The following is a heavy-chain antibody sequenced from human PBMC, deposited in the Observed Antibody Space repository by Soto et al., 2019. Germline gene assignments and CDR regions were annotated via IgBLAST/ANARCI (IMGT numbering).Heavy chain of an antibody. CDR2: INPNSGGT. D-gene: IGHD1-7*01. J-gene: IGHJ6*02. CDR1: GYTFTGYY. CDR3: ARAQSRQNSYYYGMDV. Sequence: ASVKVSCKASGYTFTGYYMHWVRQAPGQGLEWMGWINPNSGGTNYAQKFQGWVTMTRDTSISTAYMELSRLRSDDTAVYYCARAQSRQNSYYYGMDVWGQGTTVTVS. V-gene: IGHV1-2*04.